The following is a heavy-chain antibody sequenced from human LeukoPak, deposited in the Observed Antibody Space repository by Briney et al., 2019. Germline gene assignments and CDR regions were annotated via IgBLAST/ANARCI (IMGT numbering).Heavy chain of an antibody. V-gene: IGHV3-74*03. J-gene: IGHJ4*02. Sequence: TGGSLRLSCSTSGFTFGDYAMSWFRQAPGKGLVWVSRIHSDGISTTYADSVKGRFTISRDNAKNTLYLQMNSLRAEDTAVYYCARDRYYVPDYWGQGTLVTVSS. CDR3: ARDRYYVPDY. D-gene: IGHD3-10*02. CDR1: GFTFGDYA. CDR2: IHSDGIST.